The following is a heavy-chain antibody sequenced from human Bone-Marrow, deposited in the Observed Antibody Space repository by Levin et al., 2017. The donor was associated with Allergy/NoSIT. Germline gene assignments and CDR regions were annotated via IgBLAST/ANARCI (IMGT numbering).Heavy chain of an antibody. Sequence: SETLSLTCTFSGGSISNHYWSWIRQPPGKGLEWIGYVYYSDSATYNPSLKSRVTMSVGSNQFSLKMNSVTAADTAVYYCARADDYGDRPMDYWGPGILVTVSS. CDR1: GGSISNHY. CDR3: ARADDYGDRPMDY. J-gene: IGHJ4*02. V-gene: IGHV4-59*11. CDR2: VYYSDSA. D-gene: IGHD4-17*01.